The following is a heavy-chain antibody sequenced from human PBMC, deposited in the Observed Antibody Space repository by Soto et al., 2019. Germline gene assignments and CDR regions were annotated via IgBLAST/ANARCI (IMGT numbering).Heavy chain of an antibody. CDR1: GGSFSGYY. D-gene: IGHD3-10*01. V-gene: IGHV4-34*01. Sequence: PSGTLSLTCAVYGGSFSGYYWSWICQPPGKGLEWIGEINHSGSTNYNPSLKSRVTISVDTSKNQFSLKLSSVTAADTAVYYCNRGGDYYGMDVWGQGTTVTVSS. CDR2: INHSGST. CDR3: NRGGDYYGMDV. J-gene: IGHJ6*02.